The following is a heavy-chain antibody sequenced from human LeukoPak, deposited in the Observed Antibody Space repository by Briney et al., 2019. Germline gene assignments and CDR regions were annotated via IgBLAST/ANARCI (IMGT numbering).Heavy chain of an antibody. V-gene: IGHV4-30-2*01. CDR3: AITSDYYGSGSYS. J-gene: IGHJ5*02. CDR1: GGSISSGGYS. CDR2: IYHSGST. D-gene: IGHD3-10*01. Sequence: SETLSLTCAVSGGSISSGGYSWSWIRQPPGKGLEWIGYIYHSGSTYYNPSLKSRVTISVDRSKNQFSLKLSSVTAADTAVYYCAITSDYYGSGSYSWGQGTLVTVSS.